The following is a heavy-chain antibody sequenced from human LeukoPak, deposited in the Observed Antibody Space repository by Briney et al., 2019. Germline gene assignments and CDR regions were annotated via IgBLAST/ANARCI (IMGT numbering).Heavy chain of an antibody. CDR2: IYYSGST. Sequence: PSETLSLTCTVSGGSISSYYWSWIRQPPGKGLEWIGYIYYSGSTNYNPSLKSRVTISVDTSKNQFPLKLSSVTAAGTAVYYCARDSSTSDIPWGNWFDPWGQGTLVTVSS. J-gene: IGHJ5*02. CDR3: ARDSSTSDIPWGNWFDP. CDR1: GGSISSYY. V-gene: IGHV4-59*01. D-gene: IGHD2-2*01.